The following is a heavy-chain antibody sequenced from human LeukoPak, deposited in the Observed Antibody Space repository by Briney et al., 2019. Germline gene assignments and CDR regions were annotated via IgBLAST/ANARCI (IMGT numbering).Heavy chain of an antibody. Sequence: PSETLSLTCAVYGGSFSGYYWSWIRQPPGKGLEWIGEINHSGSTNYNPSLKSRVTISVGTSKNQFSLKLSSVTAADTAVYYCARLGYYYGSGSYYGAFDIWGQGTMVTVSS. CDR2: INHSGST. CDR1: GGSFSGYY. D-gene: IGHD3-10*01. V-gene: IGHV4-34*01. CDR3: ARLGYYYGSGSYYGAFDI. J-gene: IGHJ3*02.